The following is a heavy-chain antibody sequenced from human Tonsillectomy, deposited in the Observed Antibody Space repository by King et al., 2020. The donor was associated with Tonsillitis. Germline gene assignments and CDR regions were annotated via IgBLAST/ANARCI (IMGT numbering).Heavy chain of an antibody. J-gene: IGHJ4*02. D-gene: IGHD5-12*01. V-gene: IGHV4-31*03. Sequence: QLQESGPGLVKPSQTLSLTCTVSGGSISSGGYYWSWIRQHPGKGLEWIGYIYYSGSTSYNPSLMSRVTISLDTSKNQFSLKLSSVTAADTAVYYCAGYSGYDAALDYWGQGTLVTVSS. CDR1: GGSISSGGYY. CDR3: AGYSGYDAALDY. CDR2: IYYSGST.